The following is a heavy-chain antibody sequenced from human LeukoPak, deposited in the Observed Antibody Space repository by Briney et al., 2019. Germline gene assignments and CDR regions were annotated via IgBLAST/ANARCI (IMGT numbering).Heavy chain of an antibody. V-gene: IGHV1-69*13. J-gene: IGHJ5*02. Sequence: GASVKVSCKASGGTFSSYAISWVRQAPGQGLEWMGGIIPIFGTANYAQKFQGRVTITADESTSTAYMELSSLRSEDTAVYYCARDTDIVATSGFDPWGQGTLVTVSS. CDR1: GGTFSSYA. CDR2: IIPIFGTA. CDR3: ARDTDIVATSGFDP. D-gene: IGHD5-12*01.